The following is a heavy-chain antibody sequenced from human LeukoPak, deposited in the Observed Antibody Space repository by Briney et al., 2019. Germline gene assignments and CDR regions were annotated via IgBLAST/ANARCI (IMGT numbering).Heavy chain of an antibody. CDR3: ARGDGRQQQLVTFDY. V-gene: IGHV4-59*01. Sequence: SETLSLTCTVSGGSISNYYWSWVRQPPGKGLEWIGHIYYSGSTNYNPSLKSRVIISLDTSKNQFSLKLSSVTAADTAVYYCARGDGRQQQLVTFDYWGQGTLVTVSS. D-gene: IGHD6-13*01. J-gene: IGHJ4*02. CDR1: GGSISNYY. CDR2: IYYSGST.